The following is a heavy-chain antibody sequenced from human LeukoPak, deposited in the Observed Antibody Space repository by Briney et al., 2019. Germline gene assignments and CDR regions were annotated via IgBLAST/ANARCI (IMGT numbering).Heavy chain of an antibody. J-gene: IGHJ6*02. CDR1: GGPFRGYY. V-gene: IGHV4-34*01. Sequence: SETLSLTCAVYGGPFRGYYWSWIRQPPGKGLEWIGEINHSGSTNYNPSLKSRVTISVDTSKNQFSLKLSSVTAADTAVYYCARGLRRGYSGYENYYYYYGMDVWGQGTTVTVSS. CDR3: ARGLRRGYSGYENYYYYYGMDV. CDR2: INHSGST. D-gene: IGHD5-12*01.